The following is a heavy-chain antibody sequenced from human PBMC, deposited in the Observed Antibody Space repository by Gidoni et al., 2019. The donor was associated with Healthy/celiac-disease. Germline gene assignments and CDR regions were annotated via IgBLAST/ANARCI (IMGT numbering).Heavy chain of an antibody. D-gene: IGHD3-10*01. CDR3: ARRGAQYGSGSYYNY. Sequence: QLQLQESGPGLVKPSETLSLTCTVSCGSISSSSYYWGWIRQPPGKGLEWIGSIYYSGSTYYNPSLKSRVTISVDTSKNQFSLKLSSVTAADTAVYYCARRGAQYGSGSYYNYWGQGTLVTVSS. CDR2: IYYSGST. J-gene: IGHJ4*02. CDR1: CGSISSSSYY. V-gene: IGHV4-39*01.